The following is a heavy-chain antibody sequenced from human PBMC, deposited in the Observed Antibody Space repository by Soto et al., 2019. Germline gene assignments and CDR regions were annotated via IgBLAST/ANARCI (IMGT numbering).Heavy chain of an antibody. CDR3: AGVMVRGVIPYYYYGMDV. D-gene: IGHD3-10*01. Sequence: QVQLVQSGAEVKKPGSSVKVSCKASGGTFSSYTISWVRQAPGQGLEWMGRIIPILGIANYAQKFRGRVTITANKFTSTSDMELSSVRSEGTAVYYCAGVMVRGVIPYYYYGMDVWGQGTTFTVSS. J-gene: IGHJ6*02. V-gene: IGHV1-69*02. CDR2: IIPILGIA. CDR1: GGTFSSYT.